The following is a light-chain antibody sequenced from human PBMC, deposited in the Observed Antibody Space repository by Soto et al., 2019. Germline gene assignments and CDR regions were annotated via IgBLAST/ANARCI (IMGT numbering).Light chain of an antibody. J-gene: IGLJ1*01. CDR2: NDN. CDR3: SAWDDSLNGPV. CDR1: SPNVETNA. V-gene: IGLV1-44*01. Sequence: QSALTQPPSVSGTPGQRVSISCSGSSPNVETNAVNWYQHLPGAAPKLLIYNDNQRPSGVPDRFSGSKSGTSASLAISGLQSEDEADYYCSAWDDSLNGPVLGTGTKVTVL.